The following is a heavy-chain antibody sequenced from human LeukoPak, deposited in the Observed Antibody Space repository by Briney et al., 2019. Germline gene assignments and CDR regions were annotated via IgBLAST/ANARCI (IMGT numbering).Heavy chain of an antibody. CDR3: ARSYNSGYDY. CDR2: INSDGSTT. CDR1: GFTFSTYW. Sequence: GGSLRLSCAASGFTFSTYWMHWVHQAPGKGLVWVSRINSDGSTTSYADSVKGRFTISRDNAKNTPYLQMNSLRAEDTAVYYCARSYNSGYDYWGQGTLVTVSS. V-gene: IGHV3-74*01. D-gene: IGHD6-19*01. J-gene: IGHJ4*02.